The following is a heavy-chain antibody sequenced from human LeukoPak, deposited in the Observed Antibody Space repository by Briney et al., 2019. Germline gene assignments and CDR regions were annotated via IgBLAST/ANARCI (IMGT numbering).Heavy chain of an antibody. J-gene: IGHJ4*02. D-gene: IGHD1-26*01. CDR3: ARPAKVGATRYFDY. CDR1: GFTFSDYY. V-gene: IGHV3-11*03. Sequence: GGSLRLSCAASGFTFSDYYMSWVRQAPGKGLEWVSYISSSSSYTNYADSVKGRFTISRDNAKNSLYLQMNSLRAEDTAVYYCARPAKVGATRYFDYWGQGTLVTVSS. CDR2: ISSSSSYT.